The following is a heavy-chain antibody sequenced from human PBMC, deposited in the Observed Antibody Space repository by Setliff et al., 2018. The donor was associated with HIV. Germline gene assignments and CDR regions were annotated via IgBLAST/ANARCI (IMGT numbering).Heavy chain of an antibody. CDR2: IYYHGST. Sequence: SETLSLTCTVSGGSISSTNYFCGWIRQPPGKGLEWIGTIYYHGSTYYNPSPKSRVTISIDTSKNQFSLQLTSVTAADTAVYYCVNPSGAMGDFDSWGQGTLVTVSS. V-gene: IGHV4-39*01. D-gene: IGHD3-16*01. J-gene: IGHJ4*02. CDR1: GGSISSTNYF. CDR3: VNPSGAMGDFDS.